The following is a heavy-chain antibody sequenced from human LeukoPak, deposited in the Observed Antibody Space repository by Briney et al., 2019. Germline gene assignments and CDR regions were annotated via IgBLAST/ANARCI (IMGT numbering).Heavy chain of an antibody. V-gene: IGHV3-48*02. CDR1: GFTFSYYS. CDR3: ARDHRSGSGSGTQANDY. J-gene: IGHJ4*02. Sequence: GGSLRLSCAASGFTFSYYSMNWVRQAPGKGLEWVSYVSSSSKTIYYADSVKGRFTISRDNAKKSLDLQMNSLRDEDTAVYYCARDHRSGSGSGTQANDYWGQGTLVTVSS. CDR2: VSSSSKTI. D-gene: IGHD3-10*01.